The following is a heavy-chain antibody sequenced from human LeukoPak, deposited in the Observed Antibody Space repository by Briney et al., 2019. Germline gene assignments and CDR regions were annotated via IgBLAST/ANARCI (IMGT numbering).Heavy chain of an antibody. D-gene: IGHD5-12*01. CDR2: IKQDGSEK. CDR3: AATIVDIVATDNA. CDR1: GFTFSSYW. J-gene: IGHJ4*02. Sequence: PGGSLRLSCAASGFTFSSYWMSWVRQAPGKGGEWVANIKQDGSEKYYVDSVKGRFTISRDNAKNSLYLQMNSLRAEDTAVYYCAATIVDIVATDNAWGQGTLVTVSS. V-gene: IGHV3-7*01.